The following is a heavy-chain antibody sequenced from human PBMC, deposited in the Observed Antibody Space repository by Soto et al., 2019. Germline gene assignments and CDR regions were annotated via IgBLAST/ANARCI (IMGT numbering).Heavy chain of an antibody. Sequence: DTLSLTCAVYGGSFSGYYWSWIRQPPGKGLEWIGEINHSGITNYNPSLKSRVTISVDTSKNQFSLKLSSVTAADTAVYYCARAPTRNIAAAGNFDYWGQGTLVTVSS. D-gene: IGHD6-13*01. CDR1: GGSFSGYY. J-gene: IGHJ4*02. CDR2: INHSGIT. V-gene: IGHV4-34*01. CDR3: ARAPTRNIAAAGNFDY.